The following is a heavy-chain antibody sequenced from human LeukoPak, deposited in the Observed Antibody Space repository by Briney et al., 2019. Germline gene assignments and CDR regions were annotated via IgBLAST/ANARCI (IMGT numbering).Heavy chain of an antibody. V-gene: IGHV3-30*18. CDR3: AKEASQLGDRSILSTRSYFDY. CDR1: GLIFSSYG. J-gene: IGHJ4*02. D-gene: IGHD1-1*01. CDR2: IAYDGSNQ. Sequence: PGRSLRLSCTASGLIFSSYGMHCVRQAPGRGLEWVAGIAYDGSNQYYLDSVRGRFIISRDNSKNMMYLQIDSLRPEDTAVYYCAKEASQLGDRSILSTRSYFDYWGQGALVTVSS.